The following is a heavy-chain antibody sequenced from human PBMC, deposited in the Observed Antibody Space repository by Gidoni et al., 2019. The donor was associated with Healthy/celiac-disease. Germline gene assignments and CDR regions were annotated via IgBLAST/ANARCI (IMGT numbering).Heavy chain of an antibody. CDR1: GGSISSSSYY. J-gene: IGHJ6*02. D-gene: IGHD2-21*01. CDR3: ARRIRGDCYSCPPYYYYYGMDV. V-gene: IGHV4-39*01. CDR2: IYYSGST. Sequence: QLQLQESGPGLVKPSETLSLTCTVSGGSISSSSYYWGWIRQPPGKGLEWIGSIYYSGSTYYNPSLKSRVTISVDTSKNQFSLKLSSVTAADTAVYYCARRIRGDCYSCPPYYYYYGMDVWGQGTTVTVSS.